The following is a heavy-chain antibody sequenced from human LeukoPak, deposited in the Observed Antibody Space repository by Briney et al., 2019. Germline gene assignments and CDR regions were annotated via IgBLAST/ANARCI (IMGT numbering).Heavy chain of an antibody. Sequence: PGGSLRLSCAASGFTFSSYSMNWVRQAPGKGLEWVSSISSSSSYIYYADSVKGRFTISRDNAKNSLYLQMNSLRAEDTAVYYCARDNPYMVRGVIITPYGMDVWGQGTTVTVSS. J-gene: IGHJ6*02. V-gene: IGHV3-21*01. CDR2: ISSSSSYI. CDR3: ARDNPYMVRGVIITPYGMDV. CDR1: GFTFSSYS. D-gene: IGHD3-10*01.